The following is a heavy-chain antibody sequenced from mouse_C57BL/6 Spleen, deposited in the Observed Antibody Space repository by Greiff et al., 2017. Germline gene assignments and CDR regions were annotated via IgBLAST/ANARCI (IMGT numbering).Heavy chain of an antibody. CDR2: IDPSDSYT. D-gene: IGHD2-2*01. Sequence: QVQLQQPGAELVKPGASVKLSCKASGYTFTSYWMQWVNQRPGQGLEWIGEIDPSDSYTNYNQKFKGKATLTVDTSSSTAYMQLSSLTSEDSAVYYCARSGYPYYFDYWGQGTTLTVSS. V-gene: IGHV1-50*01. CDR3: ARSGYPYYFDY. CDR1: GYTFTSYW. J-gene: IGHJ2*01.